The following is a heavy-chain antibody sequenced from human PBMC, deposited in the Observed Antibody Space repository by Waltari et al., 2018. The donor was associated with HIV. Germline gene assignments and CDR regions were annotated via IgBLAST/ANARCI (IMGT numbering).Heavy chain of an antibody. CDR3: ARHGGSRVGWGPGLH. CDR1: GGSITSRSHY. D-gene: IGHD6-19*01. CDR2: TYYSGTT. J-gene: IGHJ4*02. Sequence: QLQLQESGPGLVKPTETLSLTCSASGGSITSRSHYWGWIRQSPGKGLEWVGSTYYSGTTHYNPSLKSRVAISVDTSRNQFSLKRTSVTATDTAVYFCARHGGSRVGWGPGLHWGQGSLVTVSS. V-gene: IGHV4-39*01.